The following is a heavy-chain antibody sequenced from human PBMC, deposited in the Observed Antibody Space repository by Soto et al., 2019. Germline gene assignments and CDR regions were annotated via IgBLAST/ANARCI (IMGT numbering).Heavy chain of an antibody. J-gene: IGHJ5*02. D-gene: IGHD3-16*01. V-gene: IGHV1-69*06. Sequence: QVQLVQSGAEVEKPGSSVKVSCKASGGTFSSYAISWVRLVPGQGLEWMGGIIPIFGTGDYAQKLQGRVTITADKSTSTAYMELSSMRSEDTAVYYCASQGGPNWFHPWGQGTLVTVSS. CDR1: GGTFSSYA. CDR3: ASQGGPNWFHP. CDR2: IIPIFGTG.